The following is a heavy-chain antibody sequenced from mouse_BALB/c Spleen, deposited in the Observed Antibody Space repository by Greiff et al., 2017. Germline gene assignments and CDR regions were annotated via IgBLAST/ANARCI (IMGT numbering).Heavy chain of an antibody. Sequence: EVQLQQSGTVLARPGASVKMSCKASGYSFTSYWMHWVKQRPGQGLEWIGAIYPGNSDTSYNQKFKGKAKLTAVTSASTAYMELSSLTNEDSAVYYCTRCATATAMDYWGQGTSVTVSS. CDR1: GYSFTSYW. J-gene: IGHJ4*01. V-gene: IGHV1-5*01. D-gene: IGHD1-2*01. CDR2: IYPGNSDT. CDR3: TRCATATAMDY.